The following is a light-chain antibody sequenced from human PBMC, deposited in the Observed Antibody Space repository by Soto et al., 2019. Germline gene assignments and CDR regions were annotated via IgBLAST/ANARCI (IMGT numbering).Light chain of an antibody. J-gene: IGKJ1*01. Sequence: IGMTQSPATMSVSTGERDTLSCRASQSVSSNLAWYQQKPGQAPRLLIYGASTRATGIPARFSGSGSGTKFTLTICSLQSEDFAVYYCQQYNNWPRTFGQGTKVDIK. CDR3: QQYNNWPRT. CDR1: QSVSSN. CDR2: GAS. V-gene: IGKV3-15*01.